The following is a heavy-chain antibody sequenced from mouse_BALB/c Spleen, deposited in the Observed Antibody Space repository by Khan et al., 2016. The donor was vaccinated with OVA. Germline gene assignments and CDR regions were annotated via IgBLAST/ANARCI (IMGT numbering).Heavy chain of an antibody. CDR2: ISNGGGST. CDR3: ARQLYGGMDY. D-gene: IGHD1-1*01. Sequence: EVELVESGGGLVQPGGSLKLSCATSGFIFSDYYMYWVRQTPEKRLEWVAYISNGGGSTYYPDTVKGRFTISSANAKNTLYLQMSRLESEDTAMYYCARQLYGGMDYWGQGTSVTVSS. J-gene: IGHJ4*01. V-gene: IGHV5-12*02. CDR1: GFIFSDYY.